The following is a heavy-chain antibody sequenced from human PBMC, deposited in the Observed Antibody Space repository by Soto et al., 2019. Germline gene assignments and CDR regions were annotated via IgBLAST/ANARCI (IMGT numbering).Heavy chain of an antibody. V-gene: IGHV3-48*03. CDR2: ISDSGGTV. D-gene: IGHD3-3*01. CDR1: GFTFSSYE. J-gene: IGHJ6*02. CDR3: ARDLLHYDFWSGYSAYFYYGMDV. Sequence: LRLSCAAFGFTFSSYEMNWVRQAPGQGLEWVSYISDSGGTVYYADSVKGRFTVSRDNAQNSVYLQMNSLRTEDTAVYYCARDLLHYDFWSGYSAYFYYGMDVWGPGTTVTVSS.